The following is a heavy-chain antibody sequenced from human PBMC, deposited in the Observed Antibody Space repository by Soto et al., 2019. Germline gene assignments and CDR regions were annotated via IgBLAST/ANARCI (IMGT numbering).Heavy chain of an antibody. V-gene: IGHV4-61*01. D-gene: IGHD6-13*01. Sequence: SETLSLTCTVSGGSVSSNSYYWNWIRQPPGKGLEWVGYIYYSGSTNYNPSLKSRVTKLADTSKKQFSRKLSSVTAADTAVYYCARGSSSWSYYFDSWGQGTLVTVSS. CDR3: ARGSSSWSYYFDS. J-gene: IGHJ4*02. CDR2: IYYSGST. CDR1: GGSVSSNSYY.